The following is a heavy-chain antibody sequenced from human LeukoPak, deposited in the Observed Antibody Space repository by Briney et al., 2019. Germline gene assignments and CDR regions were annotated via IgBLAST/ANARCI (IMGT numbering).Heavy chain of an antibody. D-gene: IGHD3-22*01. V-gene: IGHV3-48*01. Sequence: PGGSLRLSCAASGFTFSSYSMNWVRQAPGKGLEWVSYISSSSSTIYYPDSGKGRFTISRDNTKNSLYLQMNSPIAKCTAVYCCPRDPYYYESSGYFFGAFDIWGQGTMVTVSS. CDR2: ISSSSSTI. CDR3: PRDPYYYESSGYFFGAFDI. CDR1: GFTFSSYS. J-gene: IGHJ3*02.